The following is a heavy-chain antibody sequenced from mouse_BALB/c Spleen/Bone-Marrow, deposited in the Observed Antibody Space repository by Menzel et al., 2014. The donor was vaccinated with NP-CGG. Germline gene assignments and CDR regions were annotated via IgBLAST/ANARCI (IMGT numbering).Heavy chain of an antibody. CDR1: GYTFTDYA. CDR2: ISTYSGNT. Sequence: VQLQQSGPELVRPGVSVKISCKGSGYTFTDYAIHWAKQSHAKSLEWIGVISTYSGNTNYNQKFKGKATITVDKSSSTAYTELARLTSEDSAIYYCARGEGYDGWYFDVWGAGTTGTVSS. V-gene: IGHV1-67*01. J-gene: IGHJ1*01. D-gene: IGHD2-2*01. CDR3: ARGEGYDGWYFDV.